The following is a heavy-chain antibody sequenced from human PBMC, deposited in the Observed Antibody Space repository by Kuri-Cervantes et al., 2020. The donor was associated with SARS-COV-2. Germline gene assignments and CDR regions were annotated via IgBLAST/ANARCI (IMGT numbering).Heavy chain of an antibody. CDR2: ISSSSSTI. CDR3: ARGGGTYWNYYYMDV. Sequence: GESLKISCAASGFTFSSYSMNWVRQAPGKGLEWVSYISSSSSTIYYADSVKGRFTISRDNARNSLFLQMNSLRAEDTAVYHCARGGGTYWNYYYMDVWGKGTTVTVSS. CDR1: GFTFSSYS. D-gene: IGHD1-26*01. V-gene: IGHV3-48*04. J-gene: IGHJ6*03.